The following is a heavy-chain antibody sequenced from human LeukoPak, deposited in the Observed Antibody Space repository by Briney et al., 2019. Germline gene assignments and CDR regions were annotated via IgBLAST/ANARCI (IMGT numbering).Heavy chain of an antibody. V-gene: IGHV4-59*01. CDR3: ARGYGSGSYTFDY. CDR1: GGSISSYY. D-gene: IGHD3-10*01. CDR2: IYYSGST. J-gene: IGHJ4*02. Sequence: SETLSLTCTVCGGSISSYYWSWIRQPPGKGLEWIGYIYYSGSTNYNPSLKSRVTISVDTSKNQFSLKLSSVTAADTAVYYCARGYGSGSYTFDYWGQGTLVTVSS.